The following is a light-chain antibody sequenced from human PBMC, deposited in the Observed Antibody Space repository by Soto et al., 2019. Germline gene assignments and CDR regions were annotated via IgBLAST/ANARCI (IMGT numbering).Light chain of an antibody. Sequence: QSALTQPASVSGSPGQSITISCTGTSSDDVSWYQQHPDKAPKLMVYDVSTRPSRVANRFSGSKSGNTASLTISGLQAEDEADYYCSSYTSTSHVLFGGGTKLTV. CDR1: SSDD. J-gene: IGLJ2*01. V-gene: IGLV2-14*01. CDR3: SSYTSTSHVL. CDR2: DVS.